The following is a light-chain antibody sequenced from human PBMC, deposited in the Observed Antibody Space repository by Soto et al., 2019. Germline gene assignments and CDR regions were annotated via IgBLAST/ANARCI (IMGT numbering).Light chain of an antibody. Sequence: QSVLTQPDSVSGSPGQSITISCSGTSSDVGAHDFVSWYQHHPDKAPKVIIFEVTKRPSGVSDRFSGSKTGNTASLTISGLQAEDEADYYCNSYTLSKTVIFGGGTKLTVL. J-gene: IGLJ2*01. V-gene: IGLV2-14*01. CDR3: NSYTLSKTVI. CDR1: SSDVGAHDF. CDR2: EVT.